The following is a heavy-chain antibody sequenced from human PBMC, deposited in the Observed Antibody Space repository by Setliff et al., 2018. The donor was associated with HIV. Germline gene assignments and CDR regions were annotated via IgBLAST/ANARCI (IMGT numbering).Heavy chain of an antibody. CDR3: ARGKGSSGYYYYYGMDV. J-gene: IGHJ6*02. V-gene: IGHV1-3*01. CDR1: GYTFTSHG. Sequence: ASVKVSCKASGYTFTSHGISWVRQAPGQRLEWMGWINAGNGNTKYSQKFQGRVTITRDTSASTAYMELSSLRSEDTAVYYCARGKGSSGYYYYYGMDVWGQGTTVTVSS. D-gene: IGHD3-10*01. CDR2: INAGNGNT.